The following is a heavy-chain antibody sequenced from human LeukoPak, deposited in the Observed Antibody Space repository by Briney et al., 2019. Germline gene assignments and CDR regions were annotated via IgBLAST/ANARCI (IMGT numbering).Heavy chain of an antibody. V-gene: IGHV3-7*04. CDR2: IKQDGSEK. J-gene: IGHJ4*01. CDR3: ARGGRDIVVVPAVAIEY. CDR1: GFTFSSYW. Sequence: GGSLRLSCAASGFTFSSYWMSWVRQAPGKGLEWVANIKQDGSEKYYVDSVKGRFTISRDNAKNSLYLQMNSLRAEDAAVYYCARGGRDIVVVPAVAIEYWGHGTLVTVSS. D-gene: IGHD2-2*01.